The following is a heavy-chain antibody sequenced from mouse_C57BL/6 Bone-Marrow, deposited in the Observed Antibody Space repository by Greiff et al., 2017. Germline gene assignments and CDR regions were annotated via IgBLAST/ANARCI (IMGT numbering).Heavy chain of an antibody. D-gene: IGHD2-3*01. CDR2: INPSNGGT. J-gene: IGHJ3*01. Sequence: QVQLQQPGTELVKPGASVKLSCKASGYTFTSYWMHWVKQRPVQGLEWIGNINPSNGGTNYNEKFKSTATLTVDKSSSTAYIQLGSLTSEYSAVYYCARGGGWLLFACWGKGTLVTVSA. V-gene: IGHV1-53*01. CDR3: ARGGGWLLFAC. CDR1: GYTFTSYW.